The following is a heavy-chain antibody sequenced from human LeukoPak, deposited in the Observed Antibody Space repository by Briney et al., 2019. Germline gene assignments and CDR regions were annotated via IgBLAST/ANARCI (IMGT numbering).Heavy chain of an antibody. D-gene: IGHD1-26*01. CDR3: AASSGSYFPSYGWFDP. Sequence: SVKVSCKASGGTFSSYAISWVRQAPGQGLEWMGGIIPIFGTANYAQKFQGRVTITADESTSTAYMELSSLRSEDTAVYYCAASSGSYFPSYGWFDPWGQGTLVTVSS. J-gene: IGHJ5*02. V-gene: IGHV1-69*13. CDR2: IIPIFGTA. CDR1: GGTFSSYA.